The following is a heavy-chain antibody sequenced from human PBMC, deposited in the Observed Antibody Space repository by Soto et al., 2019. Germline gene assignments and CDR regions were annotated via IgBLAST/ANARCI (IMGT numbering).Heavy chain of an antibody. CDR1: GFTFSNYW. J-gene: IGHJ4*02. CDR3: IKDTTPGGLDY. D-gene: IGHD3-16*01. V-gene: IGHV3-74*01. CDR2: ISHDGGGT. Sequence: GGSLRLSCAASGFTFSNYWMHWVRQVPGRGLVWVSRISHDGGGTSYADSVKGRFTISRDNAKNSLYLQMNSLRPEDTAFYYCIKDTTPGGLDYWGRPILVTVSS.